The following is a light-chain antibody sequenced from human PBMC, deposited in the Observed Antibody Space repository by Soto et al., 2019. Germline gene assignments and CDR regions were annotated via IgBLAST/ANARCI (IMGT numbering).Light chain of an antibody. Sequence: EIVLTQSPGTLSLSPGERATLSCRASQSVYNSYLAWYQQKPGQAPRLLINGASNRATGIPDRFSGSGSGTDFTLTISRLEPEDFAVYYCQQYSSPPHTFGQGTKVEIK. V-gene: IGKV3-20*01. J-gene: IGKJ2*01. CDR1: QSVYNSY. CDR2: GAS. CDR3: QQYSSPPHT.